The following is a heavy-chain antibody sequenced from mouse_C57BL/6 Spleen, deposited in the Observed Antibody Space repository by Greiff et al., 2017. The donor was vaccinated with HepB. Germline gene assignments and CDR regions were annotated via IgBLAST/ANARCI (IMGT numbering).Heavy chain of an antibody. CDR2: INPGSGGT. CDR3: ARSPYGKGAMDY. Sequence: LQQSGAELVRPGTSVKVSCKASGYAFTNYLIEWVKQRPGQGLEWIGVINPGSGGTNYNEKFKGKATLTADKSSSTAYVQLSSLTSEDSAVYFCARSPYGKGAMDYWGQGTSVTVSS. V-gene: IGHV1-54*01. CDR1: GYAFTNYL. D-gene: IGHD2-1*01. J-gene: IGHJ4*01.